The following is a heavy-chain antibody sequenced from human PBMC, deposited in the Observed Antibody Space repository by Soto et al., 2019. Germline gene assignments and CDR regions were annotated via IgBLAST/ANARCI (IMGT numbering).Heavy chain of an antibody. CDR3: ARRERSIAAAGWNCYGMDV. CDR2: IIPIFGTV. J-gene: IGHJ6*02. D-gene: IGHD6-13*01. CDR1: GGTFSSNA. Sequence: QVQLVQSGAEVKKPGSSVKVSCKTSGGTFSSNAISWLRQAPGQGLEWMGGIIPIFGTVNYAQKFQGRVTITAEKSTRTAYMELSSLRSEDTAVYYCARRERSIAAAGWNCYGMDVWGQGTTVTVSS. V-gene: IGHV1-69*06.